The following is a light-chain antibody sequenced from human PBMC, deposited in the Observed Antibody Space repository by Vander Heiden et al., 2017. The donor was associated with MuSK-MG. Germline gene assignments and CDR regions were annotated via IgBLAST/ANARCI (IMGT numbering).Light chain of an antibody. Sequence: AVQMTQSPSSLSASVGDRVTITCRASQGVRNDVSWYQQKPGKAPQLLIYAASNLESGSPSRVSGSGSGTDYALTISSLKPEDSATYYCRQDDNSPKTFGQGTKVEIK. CDR1: QGVRND. J-gene: IGKJ1*01. CDR2: AAS. CDR3: RQDDNSPKT. V-gene: IGKV1-6*01.